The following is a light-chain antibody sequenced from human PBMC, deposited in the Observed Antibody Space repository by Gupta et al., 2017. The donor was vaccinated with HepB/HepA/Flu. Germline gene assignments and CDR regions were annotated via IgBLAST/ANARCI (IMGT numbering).Light chain of an antibody. V-gene: IGLV1-44*01. CDR3: DNSDASINGWV. CDR1: SSNIGSNT. CDR2: SKV. Sequence: QSVLTQPPSASGPPGERVTISCSGSSSNIGSNTVNWYQQLPGTEPNRLIFSKVKRPSAVTARFLSYTAGTYASSPTRVVQSEEEADEYWDNSDASINGWVFGGGTKLTVL. J-gene: IGLJ3*02.